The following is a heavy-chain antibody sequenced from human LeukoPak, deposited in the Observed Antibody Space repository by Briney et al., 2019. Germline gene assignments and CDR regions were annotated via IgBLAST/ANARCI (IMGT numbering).Heavy chain of an antibody. Sequence: SETLSLTCTVSGGSISSSSYYWGWIRQPPWKGLEWVGYTYYSGSTRYNPFLTSRVTISVDTSKNQFSLKLTSVTAADTAVYYCARGSGNYWQVSFDYWGQGTLVTVSS. D-gene: IGHD1-26*01. CDR3: ARGSGNYWQVSFDY. V-gene: IGHV4-61*05. CDR1: GGSISSSSYY. CDR2: TYYSGST. J-gene: IGHJ4*02.